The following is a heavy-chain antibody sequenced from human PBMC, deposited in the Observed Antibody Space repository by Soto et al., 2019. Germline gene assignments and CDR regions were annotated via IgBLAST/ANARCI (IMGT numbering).Heavy chain of an antibody. CDR3: AKGREDGYKSVTGPDY. V-gene: IGHV3-23*01. CDR2: ISGSGGST. D-gene: IGHD5-12*01. Sequence: EVQLLESGGGLVQPGGSLRLSCAASGFTFSSYAMSWVRQAPGKGLEWVSAISGSGGSTYYADSVKGRFTISRDNSKNPLYLHMNSLRAEDTAVYYCAKGREDGYKSVTGPDYWGQGTLVTVSS. CDR1: GFTFSSYA. J-gene: IGHJ4*02.